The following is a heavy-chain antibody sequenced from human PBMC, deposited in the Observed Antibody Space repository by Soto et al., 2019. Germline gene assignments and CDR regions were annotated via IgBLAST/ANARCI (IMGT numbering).Heavy chain of an antibody. J-gene: IGHJ4*02. D-gene: IGHD2-2*01. CDR2: IYYSGST. V-gene: IGHV4-31*03. CDR1: GSSISSGGYY. Sequence: SETLSLTCTVSGSSISSGGYYWSWIRQHPGKGLEWIGYIYYSGSTYYNPSLKSRVTISVDTSKNQFSLKLSSVTAADTAVYYCASGPDIVVVPAAYYYWGQGTLVTVSS. CDR3: ASGPDIVVVPAAYYY.